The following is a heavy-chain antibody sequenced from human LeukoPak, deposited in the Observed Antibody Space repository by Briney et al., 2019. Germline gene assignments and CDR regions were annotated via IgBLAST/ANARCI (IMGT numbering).Heavy chain of an antibody. CDR2: IIPIFGTA. D-gene: IGHD3-10*01. J-gene: IGHJ4*02. V-gene: IGHV1-69*06. CDR1: GGTFSSYA. CDR3: ARDYHPLLWFGELPDY. Sequence: SVKVSCKASGGTFSSYAISWVRQAPGQGLEWMGGIIPIFGTANYAQKFQGRVTITADKSTSTAYMELRSLRSDDTAVYYCARDYHPLLWFGELPDYWGQGTLVTVSS.